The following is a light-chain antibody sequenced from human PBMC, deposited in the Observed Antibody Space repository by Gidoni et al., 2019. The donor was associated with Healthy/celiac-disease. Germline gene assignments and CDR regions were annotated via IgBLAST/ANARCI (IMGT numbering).Light chain of an antibody. CDR3: QQSYSTPYT. CDR2: AAS. J-gene: IGKJ2*01. Sequence: DIQLTQSPSSLSASVGDRVNITCRASQSISSYLNWYQQKPGKAPKLLIYAASSLQSGVPSRFSGSGSGTDFTRTISSLQPEDFANYYCQQSYSTPYTFXQXTKLEIK. V-gene: IGKV1-39*01. CDR1: QSISSY.